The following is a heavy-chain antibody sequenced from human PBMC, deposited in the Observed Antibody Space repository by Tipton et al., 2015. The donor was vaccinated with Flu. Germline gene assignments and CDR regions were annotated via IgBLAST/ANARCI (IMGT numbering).Heavy chain of an antibody. CDR3: ARHPEVGWLQPW. CDR2: IYYSGST. V-gene: IGHV4-39*01. Sequence: LRLSCTVSGGSISSSSYYWGWIRQPPGKGLEWIGSIYYSGSTYYNPSLKSRVTISVDTSKNQFSLKLSSVTAADTAVYYCARHPEVGWLQPWWGQGTLVTVSS. D-gene: IGHD5-24*01. CDR1: GGSISSSSYY. J-gene: IGHJ4*02.